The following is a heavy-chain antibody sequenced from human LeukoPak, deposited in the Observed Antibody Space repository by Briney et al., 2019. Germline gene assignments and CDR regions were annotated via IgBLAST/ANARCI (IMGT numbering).Heavy chain of an antibody. CDR1: GFTFSSYA. D-gene: IGHD2-15*01. CDR2: TSGSGGST. Sequence: PGGSLRLSCAASGFTFSSYAMSWVRQAPGKGLEWVSGTSGSGGSTYYAGSVKGRFTISRDNSKNTLYLQMNSLRVEDTAVHYCAKNGGSQCYSHLDSWGQGTLVTVSS. CDR3: AKNGGSQCYSHLDS. V-gene: IGHV3-23*01. J-gene: IGHJ4*02.